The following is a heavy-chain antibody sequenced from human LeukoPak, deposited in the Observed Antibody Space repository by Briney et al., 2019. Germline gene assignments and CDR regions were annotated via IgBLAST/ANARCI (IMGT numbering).Heavy chain of an antibody. Sequence: KTGGSLRLSCAASGFTFSDYYMSWIRQAPGKGLEWVSYISSSSSYTNYADSVKGRFTISRDNAKNSLCLQMNSLRAEDTAVYYCARGSRRGYSYGYEVLDYWGQGTLVTVSS. D-gene: IGHD5-18*01. CDR2: ISSSSSYT. CDR3: ARGSRRGYSYGYEVLDY. J-gene: IGHJ4*02. CDR1: GFTFSDYY. V-gene: IGHV3-11*06.